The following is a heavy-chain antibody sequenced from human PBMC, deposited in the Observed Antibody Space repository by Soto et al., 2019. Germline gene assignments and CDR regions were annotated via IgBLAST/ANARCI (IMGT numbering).Heavy chain of an antibody. Sequence: ASVKVSCKASGYTFTNNDVSWVRQATGQGLEWMGWMNPGSGDTGYAQKFQGRVTMTRDISIATAYMELSSLTPEDTAIYYCARMESFGSLNWFDPWDQGTLVTVSS. CDR2: MNPGSGDT. CDR1: GYTFTNND. D-gene: IGHD5-18*01. V-gene: IGHV1-8*02. CDR3: ARMESFGSLNWFDP. J-gene: IGHJ5*02.